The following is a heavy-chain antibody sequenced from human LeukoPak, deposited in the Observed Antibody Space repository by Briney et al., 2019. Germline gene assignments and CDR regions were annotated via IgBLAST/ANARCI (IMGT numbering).Heavy chain of an antibody. CDR2: ISGSGGST. J-gene: IGHJ4*02. CDR3: AKAPGSSGGYFDY. CDR1: GFTFSSYA. D-gene: IGHD6-19*01. Sequence: GGSLRLSCAASGFTFSSYAMSWVRQAPGKGLELVSAISGSGGSTYYADSVKGRFTISRDNSKNTLYLQMNSLRAEDTAVYYCAKAPGSSGGYFDYWGQGTLVTVSS. V-gene: IGHV3-23*01.